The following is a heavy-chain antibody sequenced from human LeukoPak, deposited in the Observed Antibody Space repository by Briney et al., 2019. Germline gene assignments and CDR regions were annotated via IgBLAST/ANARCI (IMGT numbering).Heavy chain of an antibody. D-gene: IGHD4-23*01. J-gene: IGHJ4*02. Sequence: PGGSLRLSCAASGFTFSSYWMHWVRQAPGKGLVWVSRINSDGSSTSYADSVKGRFTISRDNAKNTLYLQMNSLRAEDTAVYYCARFFDYGGNSPKNPFDYWGQGTLVTVSS. V-gene: IGHV3-74*01. CDR2: INSDGSST. CDR1: GFTFSSYW. CDR3: ARFFDYGGNSPKNPFDY.